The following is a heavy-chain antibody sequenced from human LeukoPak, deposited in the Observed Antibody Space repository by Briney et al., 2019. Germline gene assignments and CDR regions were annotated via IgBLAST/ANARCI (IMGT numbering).Heavy chain of an antibody. Sequence: KPGESLKISCKGSGSNFAGHWIGWVRQIPGKSLEWRGIIYPGDFDTAYSPSVKGQVPISADKSISTASLQWASLKPSDTALYYCARRSSYGDYAGVDAAFEVWGQGTMVTVS. CDR1: GSNFAGHW. J-gene: IGHJ3*01. D-gene: IGHD4-17*01. CDR3: ARRSSYGDYAGVDAAFEV. V-gene: IGHV5-51*03. CDR2: IYPGDFDT.